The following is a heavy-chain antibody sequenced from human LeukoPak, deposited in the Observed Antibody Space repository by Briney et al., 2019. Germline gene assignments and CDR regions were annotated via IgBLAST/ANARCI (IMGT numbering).Heavy chain of an antibody. D-gene: IGHD2-15*01. Sequence: GGSLRLYCAASGFTFSSYAMGWVRQAPGKGLEWVSAISGSGGSTYYADSVKGRFTISRDNSKNTLYLQMNSLRAEDTAVYYCAKAPRYCSGGSCLRFDYWGQGTLVTVSS. CDR3: AKAPRYCSGGSCLRFDY. V-gene: IGHV3-23*01. CDR2: ISGSGGST. CDR1: GFTFSSYA. J-gene: IGHJ4*02.